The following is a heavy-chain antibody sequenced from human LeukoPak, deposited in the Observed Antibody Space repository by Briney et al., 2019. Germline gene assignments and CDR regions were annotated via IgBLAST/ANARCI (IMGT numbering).Heavy chain of an antibody. CDR2: INSDGSST. CDR1: GFTFSSYW. CDR3: ARVQSTYSSSWYFDPSSYYFDY. D-gene: IGHD6-13*01. J-gene: IGHJ4*02. V-gene: IGHV3-74*01. Sequence: PGGSLRLSCAASGFTFSSYWMHWVRQAPGKGLVWVSRINSDGSSTSYADSVKGRFTISRDNAKNTLYPQMNSLRAEDTAVYYCARVQSTYSSSWYFDPSSYYFDYWGQGTLVTVSS.